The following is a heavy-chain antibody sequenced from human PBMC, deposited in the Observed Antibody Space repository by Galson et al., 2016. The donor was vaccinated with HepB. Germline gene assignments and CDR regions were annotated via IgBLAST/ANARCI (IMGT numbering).Heavy chain of an antibody. D-gene: IGHD1-26*01. CDR1: GGSLIGDSYY. CDR3: ARDNSGSYLDS. J-gene: IGHJ4*02. Sequence: SETLSLTCTVFGGSLIGDSYYWSWIRQPPGKGLEWNGYIQSSGSTNSKPSLKSRVTMSLDMSKNQFSLRLSSVTVAGTAVYYCARDNSGSYLDSWGQGTLITVSS. CDR2: IQSSGST. V-gene: IGHV4-61*01.